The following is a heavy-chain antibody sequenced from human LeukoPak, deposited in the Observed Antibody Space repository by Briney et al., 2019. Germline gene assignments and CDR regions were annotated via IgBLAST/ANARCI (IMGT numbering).Heavy chain of an antibody. CDR2: IYYSGST. V-gene: IGHV4-59*08. Sequence: ASETLSLTCTVSGGSISDYYWSWIRQSPGKGLEWIGYIYYSGSTNSNPSLESRVTISVDTSKNQFSLRLSSVTAADTAVYYCARRGGGSSTDWFDPWGQGTLVTVSS. CDR1: GGSISDYY. D-gene: IGHD6-6*01. J-gene: IGHJ5*02. CDR3: ARRGGGSSTDWFDP.